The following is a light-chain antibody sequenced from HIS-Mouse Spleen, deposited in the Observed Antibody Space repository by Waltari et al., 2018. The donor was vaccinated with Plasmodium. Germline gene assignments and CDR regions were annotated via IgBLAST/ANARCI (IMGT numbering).Light chain of an antibody. V-gene: IGLV2-8*01. CDR1: SSDVGGYHY. CDR3: SSYAGSNNLV. J-gene: IGLJ2*01. Sequence: QSALTQPPSASGSPGQSVTISCTGTSSDVGGYHYVSCYQQHPGKAPKLMIYEVSKLPSGVPDRFSGSKAGNTASLTVSGLQAEDEADYYCSSYAGSNNLVFGGGTKLTVL. CDR2: EVS.